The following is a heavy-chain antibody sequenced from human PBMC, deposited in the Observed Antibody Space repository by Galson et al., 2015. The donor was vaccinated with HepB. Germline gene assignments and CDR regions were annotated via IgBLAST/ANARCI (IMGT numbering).Heavy chain of an antibody. J-gene: IGHJ6*02. Sequence: QSGAEVKKPGESLKISCKGSGYSFTSYWIGWVRQMPGKGLEWMGIIYPGDSDTRYSPSFQGQVTISADKSISTAYLQWSSLKASDTAMYYCARHQGRKYQLLGLRGYYYGMDVWGQGTTVTVSS. D-gene: IGHD2-2*01. CDR1: GYSFTSYW. CDR3: ARHQGRKYQLLGLRGYYYGMDV. V-gene: IGHV5-51*01. CDR2: IYPGDSDT.